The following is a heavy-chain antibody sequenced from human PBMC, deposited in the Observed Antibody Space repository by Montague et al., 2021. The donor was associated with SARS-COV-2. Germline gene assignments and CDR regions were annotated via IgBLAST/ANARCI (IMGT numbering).Heavy chain of an antibody. J-gene: IGHJ4*02. CDR3: ARQMTSWWELLYYFDY. Sequence: SETLSLTCTVSGGSISSSSYYWGWIRQPPGKGLEWIGSIYYSGSTYYNPSLKSRVTISVDTSKNQFSLKLSSVTAADTAVYYCARQMTSWWELLYYFDYWGQGTLVTAS. D-gene: IGHD1-26*01. CDR1: GGSISSSSYY. V-gene: IGHV4-39*01. CDR2: IYYSGST.